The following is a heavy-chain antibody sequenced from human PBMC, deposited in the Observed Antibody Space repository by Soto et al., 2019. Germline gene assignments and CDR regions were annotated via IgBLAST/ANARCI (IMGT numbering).Heavy chain of an antibody. D-gene: IGHD1-26*01. CDR1: GFSLTNSGVG. Sequence: QITLKESGPPLVEPTQTLTLTCSFSGFSLTNSGVGVGWFRQAPGKALECLGIIYWDNDRRYNPSLKTRLTITKHTAKNQVILSKTYIEPVDTGTYYCAHRVSYAALDVGWFASWGQGTPVTVS. V-gene: IGHV2-5*02. CDR3: AHRVSYAALDVGWFAS. CDR2: IYWDNDR. J-gene: IGHJ5*01.